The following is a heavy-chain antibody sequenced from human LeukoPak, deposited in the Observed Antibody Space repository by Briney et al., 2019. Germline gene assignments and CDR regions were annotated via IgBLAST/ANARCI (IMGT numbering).Heavy chain of an antibody. CDR1: GFTFDDYA. D-gene: IGHD2-2*02. V-gene: IGHV3-9*01. J-gene: IGHJ4*02. CDR3: AKLTSSNTLGSFDY. Sequence: PGGSLRLSCAASGFTFDDYAMHWVRQAPGKGLEWVSGISWNSGSIGYADSVKGRFTISRDNAKNSLYLQMNSLRAEDTALYYCAKLTSSNTLGSFDYWGQGTLVTVSS. CDR2: ISWNSGSI.